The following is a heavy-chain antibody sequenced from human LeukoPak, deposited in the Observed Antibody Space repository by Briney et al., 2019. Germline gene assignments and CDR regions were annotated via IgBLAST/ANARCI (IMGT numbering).Heavy chain of an antibody. CDR2: IYYSGST. D-gene: IGHD2-15*01. CDR3: ANVVAPTHFDY. J-gene: IGHJ4*02. Sequence: SETLSLTCTVSGGSISSSSYYWGWIRQPPGKGLEWIGSIYYSGSTYYNPSLKSRVTISVDTSKNQFSLKLSSVTAADTAVYYCANVVAPTHFDYWGQGTLVTVSS. CDR1: GGSISSSSYY. V-gene: IGHV4-39*01.